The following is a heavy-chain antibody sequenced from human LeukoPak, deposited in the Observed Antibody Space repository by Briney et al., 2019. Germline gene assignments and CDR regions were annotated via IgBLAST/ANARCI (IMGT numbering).Heavy chain of an antibody. V-gene: IGHV1-24*01. J-gene: IGHJ3*02. Sequence: ASVKVSCKASGYTFTRYYMHWVRQAPGKGLEWMGGFDPEEGETIYAQKFQGRVTMTEDTSTDTAYMELSSLRSEDTAVYYCATALPGSQLEVVVATIDAFDIWGQGTMVTVSS. CDR2: FDPEEGET. CDR3: ATALPGSQLEVVVATIDAFDI. D-gene: IGHD2-15*01. CDR1: GYTFTRYY.